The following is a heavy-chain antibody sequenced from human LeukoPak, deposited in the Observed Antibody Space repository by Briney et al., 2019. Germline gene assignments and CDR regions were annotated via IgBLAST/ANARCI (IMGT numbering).Heavy chain of an antibody. CDR1: GYTFTSYY. CDR3: ARDRQQKAPAYYFDY. Sequence: ASVKVSCKASGYTFTSYYMHWVRQAPGQGLEWMGIINASGGSTSYAQKFQGRVTMTRDTSTSTVYMELSSLRSEDTAVYYCARDRQQKAPAYYFDYWGQGTLVTVSS. V-gene: IGHV1-46*01. D-gene: IGHD1/OR15-1a*01. J-gene: IGHJ4*02. CDR2: INASGGST.